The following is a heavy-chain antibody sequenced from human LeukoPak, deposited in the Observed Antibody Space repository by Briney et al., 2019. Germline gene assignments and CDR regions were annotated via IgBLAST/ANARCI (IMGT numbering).Heavy chain of an antibody. CDR1: GYSFNRYW. CDR2: IYPGDSDT. D-gene: IGHD2-15*01. V-gene: IGHV5-51*01. CDR3: ARQIITDCSGGICYSYYFDY. J-gene: IGHJ4*02. Sequence: GESLKISCQGSGYSFNRYWIGWVRQVPGKGLEWMGIIYPGDSDTRYSPSFQGQFTISADKSISTAYLQWSSLKASDTAIYYCARQIITDCSGGICYSYYFDYWGQGTLVTVSS.